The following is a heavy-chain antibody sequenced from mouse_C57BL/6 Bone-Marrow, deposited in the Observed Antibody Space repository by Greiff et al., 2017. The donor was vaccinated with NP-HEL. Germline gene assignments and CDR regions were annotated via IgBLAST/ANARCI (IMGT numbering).Heavy chain of an antibody. V-gene: IGHV5-17*01. D-gene: IGHD3-3*01. Sequence: VQLQQSGGGLVKPGGSLKLSCAASGFTFSDYGMHWVRQAPEKGLEWVAYISSGSSTIYYADTVKGRFTISRDNAKNTLFLQMTSLRSEDTAMYYCARRRLGYAMDYWGQGTSVTVSS. J-gene: IGHJ4*01. CDR1: GFTFSDYG. CDR3: ARRRLGYAMDY. CDR2: ISSGSSTI.